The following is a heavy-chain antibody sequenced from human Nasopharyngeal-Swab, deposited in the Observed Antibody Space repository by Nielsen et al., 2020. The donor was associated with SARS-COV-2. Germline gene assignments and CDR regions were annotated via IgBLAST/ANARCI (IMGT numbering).Heavy chain of an antibody. Sequence: SLKISCAASGSIFSDYYMSWIRQAPGKGLEWGSYISSSSSYTNYADSVKGRFTISRDNAKNSLYLQMNSLRAEDTAVYYCARDRPDYDFWSGYSSYYYYYMDVWGKGTTVTVSS. J-gene: IGHJ6*03. V-gene: IGHV3-11*06. CDR1: GSIFSDYY. CDR2: ISSSSSYT. CDR3: ARDRPDYDFWSGYSSYYYYYMDV. D-gene: IGHD3-3*01.